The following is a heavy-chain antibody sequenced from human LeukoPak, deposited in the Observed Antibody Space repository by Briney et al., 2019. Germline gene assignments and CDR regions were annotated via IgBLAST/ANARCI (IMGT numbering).Heavy chain of an antibody. CDR3: ARESHNWFDP. CDR2: ISGSGHST. J-gene: IGHJ5*02. V-gene: IGHV3-23*01. Sequence: GGSLRLSCAASGFTFNDCGMTWVRQVSGKGLEWVSGISGSGHSTYYADSVKGRFTISRDNSKNTLYLQMNSLRAEGTAVYYCARESHNWFDPWGQGTLVTVSS. CDR1: GFTFNDCG.